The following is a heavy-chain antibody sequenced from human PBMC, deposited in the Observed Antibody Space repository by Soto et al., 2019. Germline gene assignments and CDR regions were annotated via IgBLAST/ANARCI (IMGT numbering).Heavy chain of an antibody. J-gene: IGHJ3*02. CDR2: ISYDGSNK. CDR1: VVTFRRYD. CDR3: ARGTQGDAFDI. Sequence: ALRPSYAASVVTFRRYDTRWVRQAPGKGLEWVAVISYDGSNKYYADSVKGRFTISRDNSKNTLYLQMNSLRAEDTAVYYCARGTQGDAFDIWGQGKMVNGSS. V-gene: IGHV3-30-3*01.